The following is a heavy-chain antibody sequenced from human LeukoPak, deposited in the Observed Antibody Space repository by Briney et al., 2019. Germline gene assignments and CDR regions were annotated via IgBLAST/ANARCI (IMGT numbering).Heavy chain of an antibody. CDR2: IRYDGSNK. V-gene: IGHV3-30*02. D-gene: IGHD6-19*01. CDR3: AKDYSSGSYY. J-gene: IGHJ4*02. CDR1: GFTFSSSG. Sequence: PGGSLRLSCAASGFTFSSSGMHWVRQVPGKGLEWVAFIRYDGSNKYYADSVKGRFTISSDTSKNTLYLQMNSLRAEDTALYYCAKDYSSGSYYWGQGTLVTVSS.